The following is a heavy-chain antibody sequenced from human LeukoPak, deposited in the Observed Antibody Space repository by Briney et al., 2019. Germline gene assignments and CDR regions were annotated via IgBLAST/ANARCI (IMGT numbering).Heavy chain of an antibody. J-gene: IGHJ5*02. Sequence: SVKVSCKASGGTFSSYAISWVRQAPGQGLEWMGRIIPILGIANYAQKFQGRVTITADKSTSTAYMELSSVRSEDTAVYYCARDYYDSSGYYYEGWFDPWGQGTLVTVSS. D-gene: IGHD3-22*01. CDR2: IIPILGIA. CDR3: ARDYYDSSGYYYEGWFDP. V-gene: IGHV1-69*04. CDR1: GGTFSSYA.